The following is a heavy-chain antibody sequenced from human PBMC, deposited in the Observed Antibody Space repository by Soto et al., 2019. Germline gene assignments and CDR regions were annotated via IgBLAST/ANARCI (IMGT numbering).Heavy chain of an antibody. CDR2: MNPNGGNT. CDR1: GCTFTTYH. Sequence: ASVNVSCKCSGCTFTTYHISWGRQATGQGLEWVGWMNPNGGNTGYAQKFQGRVTMTRDTSTSTAYMELSSLRSDDTAVYYSAREEGITGTDDLNWFDPWGQGTLVTVSS. D-gene: IGHD1-7*01. V-gene: IGHV1-8*01. J-gene: IGHJ5*02. CDR3: AREEGITGTDDLNWFDP.